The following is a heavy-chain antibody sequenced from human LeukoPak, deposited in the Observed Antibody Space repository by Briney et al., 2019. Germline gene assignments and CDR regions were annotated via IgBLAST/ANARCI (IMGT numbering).Heavy chain of an antibody. J-gene: IGHJ4*02. CDR2: INHSGST. D-gene: IGHD5-18*01. CDR1: GGSFSGYY. V-gene: IGHV4-34*01. CDR3: AGGGYSYGYGWYFDY. Sequence: SETLSLTCGVYGGSFSGYYWSWIRQPPGKGLEWIGEINHSGSTNYNPSLKSRVTISVDTSKNQFSLKLSSVTAADTAVYYCAGGGYSYGYGWYFDYWGQGTLVTVPS.